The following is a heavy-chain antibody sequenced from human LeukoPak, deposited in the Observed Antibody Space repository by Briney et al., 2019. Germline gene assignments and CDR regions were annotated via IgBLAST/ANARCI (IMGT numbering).Heavy chain of an antibody. V-gene: IGHV1-69*04. J-gene: IGHJ4*02. CDR1: GGTFSSYA. CDR2: IIPILGIA. CDR3: ARAGYYYDSSGPKRAFDY. Sequence: SVKVSCKASGGTFSSYAISWVRQAPGQGLEWMGRIIPILGIANYAQKFQGRVTITADKSTSTAYMELSSLRSEDTAVYYCARAGYYYDSSGPKRAFDYWGQGTLVTVSS. D-gene: IGHD3-22*01.